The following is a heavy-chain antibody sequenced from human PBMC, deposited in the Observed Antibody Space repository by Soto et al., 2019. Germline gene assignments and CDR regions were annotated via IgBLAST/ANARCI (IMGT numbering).Heavy chain of an antibody. CDR1: GFSFSAYS. V-gene: IGHV3-21*01. CDR3: AGAMTMGWSPLGY. J-gene: IGHJ4*02. Sequence: GGSLRLSCAASGFSFSAYSLNWVRQAPGKGLEWISSISSRGSYIDYADSVRGRFTMSRDNAKNSVYLQMNRLRTEDTALYFCAGAMTMGWSPLGYWGQGT. CDR2: ISSRGSYI. D-gene: IGHD3-10*01.